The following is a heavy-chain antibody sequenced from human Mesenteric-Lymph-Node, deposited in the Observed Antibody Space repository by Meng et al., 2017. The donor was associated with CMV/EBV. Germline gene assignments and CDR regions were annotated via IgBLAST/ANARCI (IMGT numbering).Heavy chain of an antibody. CDR2: IKPNSGKT. V-gene: IGHV1-8*01. Sequence: ASVKVSCKASGYTFTSYDINWVRQAPGQGLEWMGRIKPNSGKTDYEQKLQGRVTITRDTAISTAYMDLSSLRSDDTAVYFCARGGGWYCSSISCHNWFGPWGQGTLVTVSS. CDR1: GYTFTSYD. D-gene: IGHD2-2*01. J-gene: IGHJ5*02. CDR3: ARGGGWYCSSISCHNWFGP.